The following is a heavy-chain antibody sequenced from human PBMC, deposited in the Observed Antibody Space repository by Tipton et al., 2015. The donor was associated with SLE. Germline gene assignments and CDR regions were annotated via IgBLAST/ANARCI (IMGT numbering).Heavy chain of an antibody. V-gene: IGHV1-46*02. D-gene: IGHD6-6*01. CDR1: GYTFNTYY. CDR2: INPGSGSP. Sequence: QLVQSGAEVKKPGASVKISCKASGYTFNTYYMLWVRQAPGQRLVWIGIINPGSGSPSYPQKFQGRVILTRDKSTNTVSMELSSLRSEDTAVYYCARGGSISSYEKNYFDCWGQGTLVTVSS. CDR3: ARGGSISSYEKNYFDC. J-gene: IGHJ4*02.